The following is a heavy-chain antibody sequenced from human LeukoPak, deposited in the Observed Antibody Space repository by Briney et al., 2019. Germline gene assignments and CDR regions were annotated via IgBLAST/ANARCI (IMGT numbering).Heavy chain of an antibody. D-gene: IGHD1-26*01. CDR3: AYSGSYGHLGY. J-gene: IGHJ4*02. CDR1: GGSLSSNAYY. Sequence: PSETLFLTCTVSGGSLSSNAYYWAWIRQPPGKGLEWIGSIYSSVSTYYNPSLKSRVTISVDTSKNQFSLRLSSVTAADTALYYCAYSGSYGHLGYWGQGIPVTVSS. V-gene: IGHV4-39*01. CDR2: IYSSVST.